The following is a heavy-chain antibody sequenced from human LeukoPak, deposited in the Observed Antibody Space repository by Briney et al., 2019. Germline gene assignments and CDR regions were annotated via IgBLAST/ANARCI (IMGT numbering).Heavy chain of an antibody. CDR1: GASISSIYW. CDR2: IYHSGNT. D-gene: IGHD4-23*01. Sequence: PSETLSLTCSVSGASISSIYWWSWVRQPPGKGLEWIGEIYHSGNTNYNPSLKSRVTISVDTSKNQFSLKLSSVTAADTAMYYCGRVTGGNSLDYWGQGTLVTVSS. J-gene: IGHJ4*02. CDR3: GRVTGGNSLDY. V-gene: IGHV4-4*02.